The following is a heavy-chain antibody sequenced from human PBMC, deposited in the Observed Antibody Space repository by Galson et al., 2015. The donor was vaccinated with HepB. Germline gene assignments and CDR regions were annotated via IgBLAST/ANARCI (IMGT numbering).Heavy chain of an antibody. CDR3: ARDLRLYPFGESY. V-gene: IGHV1-18*01. Sequence: SVKVSCKASGYTFSKYGVSWVRQAPGQGLEWMGWVSGYNGNTNYAQKFLGRVTMTTDTPTNTAFMELSSLRSEDTAVYYCARDLRLYPFGESYWGQGTLVTVSS. CDR1: GYTFSKYG. D-gene: IGHD3-10*01. CDR2: VSGYNGNT. J-gene: IGHJ4*02.